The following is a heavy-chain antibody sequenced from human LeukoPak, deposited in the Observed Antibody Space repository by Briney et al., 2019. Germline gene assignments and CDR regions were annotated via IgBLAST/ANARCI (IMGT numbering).Heavy chain of an antibody. J-gene: IGHJ6*04. CDR3: VRLIRLVVPARDV. Sequence: SETLSLTCTVCGGSISSSSYYWGWIRQPPGKGLEWIGSIYYSGSTYYNPSLQSRVTISVDQSKNQFSLKLSSVTAADTAVNFYVRLIRLVVPARDVWGKGTTVTVSS. D-gene: IGHD2-2*01. CDR1: GGSISSSSYY. CDR2: IYYSGST. V-gene: IGHV4-39*01.